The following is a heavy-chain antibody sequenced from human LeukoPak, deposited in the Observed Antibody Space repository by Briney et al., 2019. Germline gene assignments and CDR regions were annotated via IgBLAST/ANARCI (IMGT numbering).Heavy chain of an antibody. Sequence: PGGSLRLSCGASGFTFSDYWMSWVRQGPGEGPEWVANINQGGSEKYYADSVKGRFTISRDNAKNSLDLQMNSLRVEDTAIYYCARPAVSPGNRGWYYHHWGQGTLVTVSS. CDR1: GFTFSDYW. J-gene: IGHJ4*02. V-gene: IGHV3-7*03. D-gene: IGHD7-27*01. CDR3: ARPAVSPGNRGWYYHH. CDR2: INQGGSEK.